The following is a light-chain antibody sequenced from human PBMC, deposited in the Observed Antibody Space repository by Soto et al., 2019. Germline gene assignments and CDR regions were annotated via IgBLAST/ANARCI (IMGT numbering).Light chain of an antibody. CDR2: DVS. CDR1: SSDVGGYNY. Sequence: QSALTQPRSVSGSSEQSVTISCSGTSSDVGGYNYVSWYQQHPDKAPKVLIYDVSKRPSGVPDRFSGSKSGNTASLTISGLKAEDAADYYCCSYAGSYYVFGTGTKLTVL. CDR3: CSYAGSYYV. V-gene: IGLV2-11*01. J-gene: IGLJ1*01.